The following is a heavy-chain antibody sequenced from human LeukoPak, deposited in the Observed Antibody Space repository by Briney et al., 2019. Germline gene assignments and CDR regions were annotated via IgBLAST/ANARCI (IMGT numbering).Heavy chain of an antibody. V-gene: IGHV4-34*01. CDR3: ARLPYYYESSGYYYFSFDY. CDR2: INHSGST. J-gene: IGHJ4*02. D-gene: IGHD3-22*01. Sequence: SETLSLTCAVYGGSFSGYYWSWIGQPPGKGLEWIGEINHSGSTNYNPSLKSRVTISVDTSKNQFSLKLSSVTAADTAVYYCARLPYYYESSGYYYFSFDYWGQGTLATVSS. CDR1: GGSFSGYY.